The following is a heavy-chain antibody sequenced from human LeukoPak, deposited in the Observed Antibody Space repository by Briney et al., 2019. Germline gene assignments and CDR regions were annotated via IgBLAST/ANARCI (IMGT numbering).Heavy chain of an antibody. V-gene: IGHV4-34*01. D-gene: IGHD3-3*01. CDR2: ISHSGST. J-gene: IGHJ4*02. CDR1: GGSFSGYY. CDR3: ARAMIFGVYYFDY. Sequence: SETLSLTCAVYGGSFSGYYWSWIRQPPGKGLEWIGEISHSGSTNYNPSLKSRVTISVDTSKNQFSLKLSSVTAADTAVYYCARAMIFGVYYFDYWGRGTLVTVSS.